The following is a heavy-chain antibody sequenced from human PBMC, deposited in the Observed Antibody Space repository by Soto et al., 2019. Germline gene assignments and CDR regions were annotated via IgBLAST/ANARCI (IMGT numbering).Heavy chain of an antibody. CDR2: IIPILEAT. CDR1: GGTFSDFT. CDR3: ATSYCGTECQPNRAFYYFGWDV. Sequence: QVQLVQSGAEVRKPGSSVKVSCRASGGTFSDFTVTWVRQAPGQGLEWMGGIIPILEATKYAQTFQDRVTFTADESTSTVFMELSSLRSEDTAVYFCATSYCGTECQPNRAFYYFGWDVWGQGNTVTVSS. V-gene: IGHV1-69*01. D-gene: IGHD2-21*01. J-gene: IGHJ6*02.